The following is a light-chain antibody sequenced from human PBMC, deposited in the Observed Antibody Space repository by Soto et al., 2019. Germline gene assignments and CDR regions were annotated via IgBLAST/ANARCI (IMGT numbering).Light chain of an antibody. CDR3: QTWGTGLLV. CDR1: SGHSSYA. V-gene: IGLV4-69*01. CDR2: LNSDGSH. J-gene: IGLJ2*01. Sequence: QSVLTQSPSASASLGASVKLTCTLSSGHSSYAIAWHQQQPEKGPRYLMKLNSDGSHSKGDGIPDRFSGSSSGAERYLTISSLQSEDEADYHCQTWGTGLLVFGGGTQLTVL.